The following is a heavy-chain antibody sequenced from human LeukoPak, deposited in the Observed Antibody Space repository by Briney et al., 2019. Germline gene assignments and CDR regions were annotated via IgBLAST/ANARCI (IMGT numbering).Heavy chain of an antibody. CDR2: ISYDGSNK. V-gene: IGHV3-30*18. CDR3: AKDLGRDYDILTGYDC. Sequence: GGSLRLSCAASGFTFSSYGMHWVRQAPGKGLEWVAVISYDGSNKYYADSVKGRFAISRDNSKNTLYLQMNSLRAEDTAVYYCAKDLGRDYDILTGYDCWGQGTLVTVSS. D-gene: IGHD3-9*01. J-gene: IGHJ4*02. CDR1: GFTFSSYG.